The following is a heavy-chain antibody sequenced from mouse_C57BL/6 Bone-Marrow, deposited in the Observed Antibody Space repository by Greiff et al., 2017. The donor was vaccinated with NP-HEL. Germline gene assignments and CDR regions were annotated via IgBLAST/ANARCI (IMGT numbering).Heavy chain of an antibody. CDR2: IHPNSGST. D-gene: IGHD1-1*01. J-gene: IGHJ1*03. CDR3: ARLIYYYGSSYLGYWYFDV. V-gene: IGHV1-64*01. Sequence: QVQLQQPGAELVKPGASVKLSCKASGYTFTSYWMHWVKQRPGQGLEWIGMIHPNSGSTNYNEKFKSKATLTVDKSSSTAYLQLSSLTSEDSALYYGARLIYYYGSSYLGYWYFDVWGTGTTVTVSS. CDR1: GYTFTSYW.